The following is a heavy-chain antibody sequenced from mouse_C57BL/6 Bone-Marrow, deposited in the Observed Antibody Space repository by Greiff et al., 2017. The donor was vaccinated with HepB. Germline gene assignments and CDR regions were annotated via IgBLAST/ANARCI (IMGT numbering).Heavy chain of an antibody. CDR2: IYPGNSDT. CDR3: TSVPFAY. CDR1: GYTFTSYW. J-gene: IGHJ3*01. V-gene: IGHV1-5*01. Sequence: EVQRVESGTVLARPGASVKMSCKTSGYTFTSYWMHWVKQRTGQGLEWIGAIYPGNSDTSYNQKFKGKAKVTAVTSASTAYMELSSLTNEDSAVCYCTSVPFAYWGQGTLVTVSA.